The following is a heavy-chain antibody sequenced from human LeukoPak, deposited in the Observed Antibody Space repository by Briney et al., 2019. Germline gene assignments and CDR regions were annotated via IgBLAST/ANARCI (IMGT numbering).Heavy chain of an antibody. CDR2: ISYDGSNK. V-gene: IGHV3-30*18. Sequence: PGGSLRLSCAASGFTFSSYAMSWVRQAPGKGLEWVAVISYDGSNKYYADSVKGRFTISRDNSKNTLYLQMNSLRAEDTAVYYCAKETPPLSFDPWGQGTLVTVSS. J-gene: IGHJ5*02. CDR3: AKETPPLSFDP. CDR1: GFTFSSYA. D-gene: IGHD2/OR15-2a*01.